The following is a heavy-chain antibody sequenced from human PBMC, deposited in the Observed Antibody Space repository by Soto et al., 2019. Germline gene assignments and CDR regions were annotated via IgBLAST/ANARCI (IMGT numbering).Heavy chain of an antibody. V-gene: IGHV1-18*04. D-gene: IGHD3-22*01. CDR1: GYTFTSYG. J-gene: IGHJ4*02. CDR3: ARDRGYYYDSSGSSGY. Sequence: ASVKVSCKASGYTFTSYGISWVRQAPGQGLEWMGWISAYNGNTNYAQKLQGRVTMTTDTSTSTAYMELRSLRSDDTAVYYCARDRGYYYDSSGSSGYWGQGTLVTSPQ. CDR2: ISAYNGNT.